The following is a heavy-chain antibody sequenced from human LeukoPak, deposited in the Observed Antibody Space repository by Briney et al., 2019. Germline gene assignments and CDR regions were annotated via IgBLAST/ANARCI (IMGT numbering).Heavy chain of an antibody. CDR3: ARDFDWLFDY. J-gene: IGHJ4*02. CDR1: GFTFSSHW. CDR2: IKSDGSST. Sequence: GGSLRLSCAVSGFTFSSHWMRWVRQAPGKGLVWVSHIKSDGSSTNYADSVKGRFTISRDNAKNSLYLQMNSLRAEDTAVYYCARDFDWLFDYWGQGTLVTVSS. D-gene: IGHD3-9*01. V-gene: IGHV3-74*01.